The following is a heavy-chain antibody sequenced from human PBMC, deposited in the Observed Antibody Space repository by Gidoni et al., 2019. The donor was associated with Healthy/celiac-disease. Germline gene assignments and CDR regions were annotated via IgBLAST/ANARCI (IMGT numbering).Heavy chain of an antibody. Sequence: EVQLLESGGGLVQPGGSLRLSCAASGFTFSSYAMSWVRQAPGKGLGWVSAISGSGGSTSYADSVKGRFTISRDNSKNTLYLQMNSLRAEDTAVYYCAKRRETYYDFWSGSGRGYWGQGTLVTVSS. CDR3: AKRRETYYDFWSGSGRGY. J-gene: IGHJ4*02. CDR1: GFTFSSYA. CDR2: ISGSGGST. D-gene: IGHD3-3*01. V-gene: IGHV3-23*01.